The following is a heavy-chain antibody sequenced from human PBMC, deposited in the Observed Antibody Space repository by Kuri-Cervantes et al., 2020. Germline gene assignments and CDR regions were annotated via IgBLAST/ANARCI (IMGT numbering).Heavy chain of an antibody. Sequence: ESLKISCTVSGGSISSYYWSWIRQPPGKGLEWIGYMYYSGSTNYNPSLKSRVTISVDTSKNQFSLKLSSVTAADTAVHYCARVRGDYYYYGMDVWGQGTTVTVSS. D-gene: IGHD3-10*01. CDR1: GGSISSYY. CDR2: MYYSGST. J-gene: IGHJ6*02. V-gene: IGHV4-59*08. CDR3: ARVRGDYYYYGMDV.